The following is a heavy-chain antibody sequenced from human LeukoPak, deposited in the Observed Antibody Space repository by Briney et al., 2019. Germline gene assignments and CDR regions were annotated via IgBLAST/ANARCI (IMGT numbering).Heavy chain of an antibody. D-gene: IGHD4-17*01. CDR3: ARDLVTVTKGFDI. V-gene: IGHV4-59*01. CDR2: IYYSRST. CDR1: GGSISSYY. J-gene: IGHJ3*02. Sequence: PSETLSLTCTVSGGSISSYYWSWIRQPPGKGLEWIGYIYYSRSTNYNPSLKSRVTISIDTSKNQFSLKLRSVTAADTAVYYCARDLVTVTKGFDIWGQGTMVSVSS.